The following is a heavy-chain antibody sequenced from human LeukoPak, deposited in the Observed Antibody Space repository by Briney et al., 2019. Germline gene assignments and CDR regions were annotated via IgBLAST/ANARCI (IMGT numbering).Heavy chain of an antibody. J-gene: IGHJ4*02. CDR2: IGSSGSTI. V-gene: IGHV3-48*03. D-gene: IGHD5-18*01. CDR1: GFSFSSYE. CDR3: ARDLKGQLWLEGNFDY. Sequence: GGSLRLSCAASGFSFSSYEMNWVRQAQGKGLEWVSYIGSSGSTIYYADSVKGRFTISRDNAKNSLYLQMNSLRAEDSAVYYCARDLKGQLWLEGNFDYWGQGTLVTVSS.